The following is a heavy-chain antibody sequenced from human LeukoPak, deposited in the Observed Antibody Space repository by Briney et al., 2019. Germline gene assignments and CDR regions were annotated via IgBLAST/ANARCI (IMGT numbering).Heavy chain of an antibody. D-gene: IGHD2-2*01. V-gene: IGHV3-23*01. CDR2: ISGSGGST. Sequence: GGSLRLSCAASGFTFSSYAMIWVRQAPGQGLEWVSAISGSGGSTYYADSVKGRFTISRDNSKNTLYLQMHSLRAEDTAVYYCAKSPLTRPVVPSAVDYWGQGTLVTVSS. CDR3: AKSPLTRPVVPSAVDY. CDR1: GFTFSSYA. J-gene: IGHJ4*02.